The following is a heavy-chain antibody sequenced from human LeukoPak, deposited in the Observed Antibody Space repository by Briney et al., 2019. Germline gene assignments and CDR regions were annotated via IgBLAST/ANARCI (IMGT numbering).Heavy chain of an antibody. CDR3: AKGYYDYIWGSYRSDAFGI. CDR1: GFPFNSYV. J-gene: IGHJ3*02. V-gene: IGHV3-23*01. CDR2: ISGSGGLT. Sequence: GGSLRLSCAASGFPFNSYVMTWVRQAPGKGLEWVSVISGSGGLTYHADSVKGRFTVSRDNSKNTLYLQMNSLRAEDTAVYSCAKGYYDYIWGSYRSDAFGIWGQGTMVTVSS. D-gene: IGHD3-16*02.